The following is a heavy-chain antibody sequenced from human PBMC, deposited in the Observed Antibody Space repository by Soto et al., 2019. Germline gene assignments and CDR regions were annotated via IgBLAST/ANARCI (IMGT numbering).Heavy chain of an antibody. Sequence: QVQLVQSGAEVKKPGASVKVSCKASGYTFTGYYMHWVRQAPGQGLEWMGWINPNSGGTNYAQKFQGWVTMTRDTAIRTAYMELSRLRSDDTAVYYCARSPRIAARSYFDYWGQGTLVTVSS. CDR3: ARSPRIAARSYFDY. V-gene: IGHV1-2*04. CDR1: GYTFTGYY. D-gene: IGHD6-6*01. J-gene: IGHJ4*02. CDR2: INPNSGGT.